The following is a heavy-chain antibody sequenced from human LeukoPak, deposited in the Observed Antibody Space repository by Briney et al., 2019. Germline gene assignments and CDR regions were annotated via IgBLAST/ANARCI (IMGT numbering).Heavy chain of an antibody. CDR1: GHSIINTYY. V-gene: IGHV4-38-2*02. D-gene: IGHD6-25*01. CDR2: IHHSGNRFESGST. CDR3: ARNASSGFFNA. J-gene: IGHJ5*02. Sequence: SETLSLTCTVSGHSIINTYYWGWIRQSPGKRLEWIGSIHHSGNRFESGSTHYNPSLRSRVTVSADTSKNQFSLTLRSVIAADTAIYFSARNASSGFFNAWGRGTLVTVSS.